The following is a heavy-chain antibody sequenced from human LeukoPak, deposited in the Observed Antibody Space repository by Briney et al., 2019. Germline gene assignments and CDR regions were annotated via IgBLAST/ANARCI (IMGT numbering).Heavy chain of an antibody. D-gene: IGHD3-22*01. J-gene: IGHJ4*02. CDR3: ARENDSSGYYLDC. V-gene: IGHV4-34*01. CDR2: INHSGST. CDR1: GGSFSGYY. Sequence: SETLSLTCAVYGGSFSGYYWSWIRQPPGKGLEWIGEINHSGSTNYNPSLKSRVTISVDTSKNQFSLKLSSVTAADTAVYYCARENDSSGYYLDCWGQGTLVTVSS.